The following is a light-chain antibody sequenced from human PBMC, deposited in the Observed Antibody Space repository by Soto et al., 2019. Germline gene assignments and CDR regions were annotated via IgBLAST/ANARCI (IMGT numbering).Light chain of an antibody. V-gene: IGLV1-44*01. Sequence: QSVLTQPPSASGTPGQRVTISCSGSSSNIGSNTVNWYRQLPGAAPKLLMYSNNQRPSGVPDRFSGSKSGTSASLAISGLQSEDEADYYCAAWDDSLDGHVVFGGGTKLTVL. CDR3: AAWDDSLDGHVV. J-gene: IGLJ2*01. CDR1: SSNIGSNT. CDR2: SNN.